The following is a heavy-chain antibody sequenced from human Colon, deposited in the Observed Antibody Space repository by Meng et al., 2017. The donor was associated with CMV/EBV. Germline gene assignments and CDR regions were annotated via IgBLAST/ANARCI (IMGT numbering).Heavy chain of an antibody. CDR2: IYPQDGGT. V-gene: IGHV1-2*02. J-gene: IGHJ4*02. CDR1: GYTFTANH. CDR3: VRESWYFDF. D-gene: IGHD6-13*01. Sequence: QVQLGQPGTEGKKPGASVKVSCKTSGYTFTANHLHWVRQAPGQGLEWMGWIYPQDGGTYFAQKFQDRVTLTRDTSITTAYMELSGLTSDDTAIYYCVRESWYFDFWGEGTLVTVSS.